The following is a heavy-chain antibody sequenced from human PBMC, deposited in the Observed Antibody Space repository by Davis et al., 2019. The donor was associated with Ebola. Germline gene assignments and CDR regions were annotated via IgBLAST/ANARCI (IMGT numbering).Heavy chain of an antibody. CDR3: ARVGYSSGDYGMDV. CDR1: GGSISSYY. J-gene: IGHJ6*02. D-gene: IGHD6-19*01. Sequence: MPSETLSLTCTASGGSISSYYWSWIRPPPGKGLEWIGYIYYSGSTNYNPSLKSRVTISVDTSKNQFSLKLSSVTAADTAVYYCARVGYSSGDYGMDVWGQGTTVTVSS. CDR2: IYYSGST. V-gene: IGHV4-59*01.